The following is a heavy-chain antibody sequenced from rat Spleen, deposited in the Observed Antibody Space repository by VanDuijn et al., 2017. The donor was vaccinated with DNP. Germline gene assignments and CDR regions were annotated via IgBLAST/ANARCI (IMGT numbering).Heavy chain of an antibody. Sequence: QVQLKESGPGLVQPSQTLSLTCTVSGFSLTTYGVSWVRQPPGKGLEWIGALSSGGRTYYNSALKSRLSISRDTSKSQVFLKINSLQAEDTAIYFCTKDHYGYNFDYWGQGVMVTVSS. CDR3: TKDHYGYNFDY. D-gene: IGHD1-7*01. CDR2: LSSGGRT. V-gene: IGHV2S12*01. CDR1: GFSLTTYG. J-gene: IGHJ2*01.